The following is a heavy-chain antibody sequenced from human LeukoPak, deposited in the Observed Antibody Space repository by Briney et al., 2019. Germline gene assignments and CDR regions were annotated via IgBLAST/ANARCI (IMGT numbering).Heavy chain of an antibody. D-gene: IGHD6-13*01. CDR1: GYTFTSYA. CDR2: INTNTGNP. V-gene: IGHV7-4-1*02. Sequence: ASVKVSCKASGYTFTSYAMNWVRQAPGQGLEWMGWINTNTGNPTYAQGFTGRFVFSLDTSVSTAYLQISSLKAEDTAVYYCARTRDPYRIAAAGPNWFDPWGQGTLVTVSS. J-gene: IGHJ5*02. CDR3: ARTRDPYRIAAAGPNWFDP.